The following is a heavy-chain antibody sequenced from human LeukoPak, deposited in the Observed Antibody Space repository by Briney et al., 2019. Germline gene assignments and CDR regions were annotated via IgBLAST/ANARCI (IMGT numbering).Heavy chain of an antibody. V-gene: IGHV1-46*01. CDR3: ARGRWFGELLDEGYFDY. Sequence: ASVKVSCKASGYTFTSYYMHWVRQAPGQGLEWMGIINPSGGSTSYAQKFQGRVTITRNTSISTAYMELSSLRSEDTAVYYCARGRWFGELLDEGYFDYWGQGTLVTVSS. CDR1: GYTFTSYY. CDR2: INPSGGST. D-gene: IGHD3-10*01. J-gene: IGHJ4*02.